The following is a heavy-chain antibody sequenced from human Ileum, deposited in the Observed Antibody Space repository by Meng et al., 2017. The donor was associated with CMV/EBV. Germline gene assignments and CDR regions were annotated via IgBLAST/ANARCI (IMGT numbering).Heavy chain of an antibody. J-gene: IGHJ4*02. CDR2: IHNSGTT. Sequence: LRLSCTVSGDSMNSYYWNWIRQPPGKGLEWIGFIHNSGTTYSNPSLKSRVTMSIDTSKNQFSLRLTSVTTADMAIYYCARDRGDGYTPFDSWGQGTLVTVSS. D-gene: IGHD5-24*01. V-gene: IGHV4-59*01. CDR1: GDSMNSYY. CDR3: ARDRGDGYTPFDS.